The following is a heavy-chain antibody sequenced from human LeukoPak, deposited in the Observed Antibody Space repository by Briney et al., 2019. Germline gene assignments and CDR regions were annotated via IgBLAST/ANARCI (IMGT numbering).Heavy chain of an antibody. V-gene: IGHV3-23*01. D-gene: IGHD3-22*01. Sequence: PGGSLRLSCVAYGFSFSNVWMTWVRRAPGKGLEWVSGISGSGDSTYYADSVKGRFTISRDNFKNTLYLQMNSLRAEDTAVYYCAKEAYYDGTGYFDFWGQGTLVTVSS. J-gene: IGHJ4*02. CDR2: ISGSGDST. CDR1: GFSFSNVW. CDR3: AKEAYYDGTGYFDF.